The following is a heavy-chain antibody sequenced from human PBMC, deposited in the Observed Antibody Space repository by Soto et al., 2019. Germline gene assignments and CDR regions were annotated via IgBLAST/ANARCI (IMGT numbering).Heavy chain of an antibody. CDR2: VSGDGGAT. D-gene: IGHD3-10*01. V-gene: IGHV3-23*01. CDR3: AKSGTINVYNFDF. CDR1: GFTFRSYA. Sequence: GGSLRLSCVASGFTFRSYAMNWVRQAPGKGLEWVSTVSGDGGATFYVDSVKGRFTISRDNSKNTLYLQMSRLRVEDTAIYYCAKSGTINVYNFDFWGQGTLVTVSS. J-gene: IGHJ4*02.